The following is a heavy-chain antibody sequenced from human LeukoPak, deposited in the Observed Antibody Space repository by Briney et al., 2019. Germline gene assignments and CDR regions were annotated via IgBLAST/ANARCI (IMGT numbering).Heavy chain of an antibody. V-gene: IGHV1-8*01. CDR2: MNPNSGNA. Sequence: EASVKVSCKASGYTFTSYDINWVRQATGQGLEWMGWMNPNSGNAGYAQKLQGRVTMTRNTSISTAYMELSSLRSEDTAVYYCARTNTMVRRLVKSCYFDYWGQGTLLTASS. CDR3: ARTNTMVRRLVKSCYFDY. D-gene: IGHD3-10*01. CDR1: GYTFTSYD. J-gene: IGHJ4*01.